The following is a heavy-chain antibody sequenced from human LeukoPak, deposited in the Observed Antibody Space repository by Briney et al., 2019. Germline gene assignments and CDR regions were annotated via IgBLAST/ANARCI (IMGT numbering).Heavy chain of an antibody. CDR1: GYTFTGYY. V-gene: IGHV1-2*02. CDR2: MNPNSGGS. CDR3: ATRVVAGIPYYFDH. Sequence: GASVKSSSKTSGYTFTGYYMHWVRQAPGQGLEWMGWMNPNSGGSNYAQRFQGRVTMTRDTSIGTAYMELSSLRSDDTAVYYCATRVVAGIPYYFDHWGQGTLVTVSS. D-gene: IGHD6-19*01. J-gene: IGHJ4*02.